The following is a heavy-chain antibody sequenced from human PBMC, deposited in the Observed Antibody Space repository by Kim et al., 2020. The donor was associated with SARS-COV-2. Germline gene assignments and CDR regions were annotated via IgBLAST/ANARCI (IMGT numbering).Heavy chain of an antibody. V-gene: IGHV4-4*02. CDR2: IYHSGST. D-gene: IGHD2-2*01. Sequence: SETLSLTCAVSGGSISSSNWWSWVRQPPGKGLEWIGEIYHSGSTNYNPSLKSRVTISVDKSKNQFSLKLSSVTAADTAVYYCARDWGMGAIVVVPAAGAFDSWGQGTMVTVSS. CDR1: GGSISSSNW. CDR3: ARDWGMGAIVVVPAAGAFDS. J-gene: IGHJ3*02.